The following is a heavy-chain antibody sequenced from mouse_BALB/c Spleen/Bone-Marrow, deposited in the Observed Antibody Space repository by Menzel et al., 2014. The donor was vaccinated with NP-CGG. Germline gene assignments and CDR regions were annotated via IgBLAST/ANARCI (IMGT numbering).Heavy chain of an antibody. CDR3: ARNGHYYAMDY. Sequence: VQLVESGPGLLQPSQSLSITCTVSGFSLTSDGVHWVRQSPSKGLEWLGVIWSGGSTDYNEAFISRLNISKDNSKSXVFLKMNSLQADDSAIYYCARNGHYYAMDYWGQGTSVTVSS. V-gene: IGHV2-2*01. CDR1: GFSLTSDG. CDR2: IWSGGST. J-gene: IGHJ4*01.